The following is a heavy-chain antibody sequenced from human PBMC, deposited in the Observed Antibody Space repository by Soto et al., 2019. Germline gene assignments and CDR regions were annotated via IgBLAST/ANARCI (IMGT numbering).Heavy chain of an antibody. CDR2: IIPIFGTA. CDR1: GGTISSYA. Sequence: QVQLVQSGAEVKKPGSSVKVSCKASGGTISSYAISWVRQAPGQGLEWMGGIIPIFGTANYAQKFQGRVTITADESTSTAYMELSSLRSEDTAVYYCARVRGQGDYCDPRYNWFDPWGQGTLVTVSS. D-gene: IGHD4-17*01. V-gene: IGHV1-69*01. J-gene: IGHJ5*02. CDR3: ARVRGQGDYCDPRYNWFDP.